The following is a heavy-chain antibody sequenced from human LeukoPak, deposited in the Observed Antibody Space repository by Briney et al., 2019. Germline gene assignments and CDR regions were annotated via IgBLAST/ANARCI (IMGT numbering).Heavy chain of an antibody. J-gene: IGHJ6*02. CDR1: GFTFSNAW. CDR3: TTDPDTYYYGSGSSYYYYGMDV. CDR2: IKSKTDGGTT. V-gene: IGHV3-15*01. D-gene: IGHD3-10*01. Sequence: GGSLRLSCAASGFTFSNAWMSWVRQAPGKGLEWAGRIKSKTDGGTTDYAAPVKGRFTISRDDSKNTLYLQMNSLKTEDTAVYYCTTDPDTYYYGSGSSYYYYGMDVWGQGTTVTVSS.